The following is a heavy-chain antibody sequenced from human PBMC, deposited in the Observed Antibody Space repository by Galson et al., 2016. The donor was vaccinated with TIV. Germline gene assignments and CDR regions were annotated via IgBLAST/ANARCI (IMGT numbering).Heavy chain of an antibody. V-gene: IGHV1-69*13. CDR2: IIAIFATV. CDR1: GGIFRSQA. J-gene: IGHJ1*01. Sequence: SVKVSCKASGGIFRSQAISWVRQAPGQGLEWMGGIIAIFATVTSSQKFQHRLSITADETTSTSYMELSSLTSEDTAVYYCTCHSGYHYVNEYFHQWGQGTLVTVSS. D-gene: IGHD3-22*01. CDR3: TCHSGYHYVNEYFHQ.